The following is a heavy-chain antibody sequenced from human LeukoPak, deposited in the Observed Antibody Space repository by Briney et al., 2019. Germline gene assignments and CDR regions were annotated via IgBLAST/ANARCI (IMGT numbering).Heavy chain of an antibody. J-gene: IGHJ4*02. CDR1: GFTFSSYS. V-gene: IGHV3-48*01. CDR3: ARDVDTAIDY. CDR2: ISSSSSTI. D-gene: IGHD5-18*01. Sequence: GGSLRLSCAASGFTFSSYSMNWVRQAPGKGLEWVSYISSSSSTIYYADSVKGRFTISRDNAKNSLYLQMNSLRAEDTAVYYCARDVDTAIDYWGQGTLVTVSS.